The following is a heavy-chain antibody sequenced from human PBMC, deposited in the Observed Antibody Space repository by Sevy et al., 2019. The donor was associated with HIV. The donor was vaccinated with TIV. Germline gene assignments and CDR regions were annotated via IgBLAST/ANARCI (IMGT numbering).Heavy chain of an antibody. CDR3: ARDYPNNYYDSSGTNYYYGMDV. Sequence: GGSLRLTCAASGFTFSSYWMSWVRQAPGKGLEWVANIKHDGSEKYYVDSVKGRFTISRDNAKNSLYLQTNSLRAEDTAVYYCARDYPNNYYDSSGTNYYYGMDVWDQGTTVTVSS. CDR2: IKHDGSEK. V-gene: IGHV3-7*01. J-gene: IGHJ6*02. CDR1: GFTFSSYW. D-gene: IGHD3-22*01.